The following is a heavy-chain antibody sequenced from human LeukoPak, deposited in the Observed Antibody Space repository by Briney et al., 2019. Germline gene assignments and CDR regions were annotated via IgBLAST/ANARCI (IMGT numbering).Heavy chain of an antibody. J-gene: IGHJ4*02. CDR2: ISYDGSNK. D-gene: IGHD3-16*01. V-gene: IGHV3-30-3*01. CDR3: ARDLWDGYVWGYLLV. CDR1: GFTFSSYA. Sequence: GGSLRLSCAASGFTFSSYAMHWVRQAPGKGLEWVAVISYDGSNKYYADSVEGRFTISRDNSKNTLYLQMNSLRAEDTAVYYCARDLWDGYVWGYLLVWGQGTLVTVSS.